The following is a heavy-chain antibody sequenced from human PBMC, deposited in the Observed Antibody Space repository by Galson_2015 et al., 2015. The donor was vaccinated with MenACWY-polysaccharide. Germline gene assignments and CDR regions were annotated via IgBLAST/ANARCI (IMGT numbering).Heavy chain of an antibody. Sequence: SLKLSCAASGFTFSTYWMSWVRPAPGKGLGWVANIKPDGSDKYYVDSVKGRFTISRDNAKNSLYLQMNGLRAEDTAIFFCARATYNGVWYPDYFDYWGQGALVTVSS. CDR1: GFTFSTYW. D-gene: IGHD6-19*01. CDR3: ARATYNGVWYPDYFDY. V-gene: IGHV3-7*01. CDR2: IKPDGSDK. J-gene: IGHJ4*02.